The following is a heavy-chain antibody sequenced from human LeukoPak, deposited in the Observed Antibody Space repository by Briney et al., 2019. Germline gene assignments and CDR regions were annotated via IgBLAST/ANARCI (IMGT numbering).Heavy chain of an antibody. CDR1: GGSISSYY. J-gene: IGHJ3*02. V-gene: IGHV4-34*01. CDR3: ARDLYYGSGSYYRAIDAFDI. D-gene: IGHD3-10*01. CDR2: INHSGST. Sequence: PSETLSLTCTVSGGSISSYYWSWIRQPPGKGLEWIGEINHSGSTNYNPSLKSRVTISVDTSKNQFSLKLSSVTAADTAVYYCARDLYYGSGSYYRAIDAFDIWGQGTMVTVSS.